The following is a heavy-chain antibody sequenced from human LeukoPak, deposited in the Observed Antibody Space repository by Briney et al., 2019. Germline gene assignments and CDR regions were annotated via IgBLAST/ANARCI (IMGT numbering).Heavy chain of an antibody. J-gene: IGHJ4*02. CDR2: IWYDGSNK. D-gene: IGHD3-22*01. V-gene: IGHV3-33*06. CDR1: GFTFSSYG. Sequence: GGSLRLSCAASGFTFSSYGMHWVRQAPGKGLEWVAVIWYDGSNKYYADSVKGRFTISRDNSKNTLYLQMNSLRAEDTAVYYCAKTNYYDSSGYYWGQGTLVSVSS. CDR3: AKTNYYDSSGYY.